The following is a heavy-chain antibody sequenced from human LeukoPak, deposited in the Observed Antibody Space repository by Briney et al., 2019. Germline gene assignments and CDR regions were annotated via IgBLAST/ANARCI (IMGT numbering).Heavy chain of an antibody. CDR3: ARGSDYDFWSGLYGMDV. Sequence: GGPLRLSCAASGFTVSSNYMSWVRQAPGKGLEWVSVIYGGGSTYYADSVKGRFTISRDNSKNTLYLQMNSLRAEDTAVYYCARGSDYDFWSGLYGMDVWGQGTTVTVSS. CDR1: GFTVSSNY. D-gene: IGHD3-3*01. CDR2: IYGGGST. V-gene: IGHV3-66*01. J-gene: IGHJ6*02.